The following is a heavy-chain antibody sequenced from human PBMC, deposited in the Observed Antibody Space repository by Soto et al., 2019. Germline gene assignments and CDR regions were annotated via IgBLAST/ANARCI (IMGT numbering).Heavy chain of an antibody. CDR3: ARSEWESDSFHY. D-gene: IGHD1-26*01. V-gene: IGHV4-59*13. CDR2: TYYSGST. CDR1: GGSISSYY. Sequence: SETLSLTCTVSGGSISSYYWSWIRQPPGKGLEWIGYTYYSGSTNYNPSLKSRVTISVDTSKNQFSLKLSSVTAADTAVYYCARSEWESDSFHYWGQGTLVTVSS. J-gene: IGHJ4*02.